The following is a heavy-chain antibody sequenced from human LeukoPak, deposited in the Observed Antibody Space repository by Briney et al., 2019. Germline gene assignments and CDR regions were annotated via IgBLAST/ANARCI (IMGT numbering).Heavy chain of an antibody. J-gene: IGHJ4*02. D-gene: IGHD3-3*01. CDR3: TIEGLVD. Sequence: GGSLRLSCEASGFSFNNAWMTWVRQAPGKGLEWVSYISSSGSTIYYADSVKGRFTISRDNAKNSLYLQMNYLRAEDTAVYYCTIEGLVDWGQGTLVTVSS. CDR1: GFSFNNAW. CDR2: ISSSGSTI. V-gene: IGHV3-48*03.